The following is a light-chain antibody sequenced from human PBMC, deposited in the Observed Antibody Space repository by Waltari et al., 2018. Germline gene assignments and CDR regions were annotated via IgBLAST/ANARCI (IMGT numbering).Light chain of an antibody. V-gene: IGLV2-14*03. J-gene: IGLJ1*01. CDR1: SDDIGAYDY. Sequence: QSALTQPASVSGSPGQSITIPCTGTSDDIGAYDYVSWYQQYPGKAPKLLIYDVTNRPSGVSNRFSASKSGNTASLSILGLQAEDEADYYCTSYTRSSALNYVFGTGTTVTVL. CDR3: TSYTRSSALNYV. CDR2: DVT.